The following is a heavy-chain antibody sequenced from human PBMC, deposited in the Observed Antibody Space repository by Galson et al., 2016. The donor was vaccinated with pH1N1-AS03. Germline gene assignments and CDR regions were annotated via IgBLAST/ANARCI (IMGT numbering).Heavy chain of an antibody. CDR2: MNPNSDKT. CDR1: GYTVTSYD. CDR3: ASGPRLGHGAFDI. Sequence: SVKVSCKASGYTVTSYDINWVRQAPGQGLEWMGWMNPNSDKTGYAQKFQGRATMTRNTSITTAYMELSSLEYEDTAVYYCASGPRLGHGAFDIWVQGTMVTVSS. V-gene: IGHV1-8*01. J-gene: IGHJ3*02. D-gene: IGHD3-16*01.